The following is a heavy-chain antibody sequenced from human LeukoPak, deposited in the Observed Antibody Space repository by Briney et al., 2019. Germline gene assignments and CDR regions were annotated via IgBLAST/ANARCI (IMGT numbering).Heavy chain of an antibody. CDR2: ISSSSSYI. D-gene: IGHD1-7*01. Sequence: PGGSLRLSCAASGFTFSSYSMNWVRQAPGKGLEWVSSISSSSSYIYYADSVKGRFTISRDNAKNSLYLQMNSLRAEDTAVYYCARDRRNWNYFYYYYYMDVWGKGTTVTVSS. CDR1: GFTFSSYS. J-gene: IGHJ6*03. CDR3: ARDRRNWNYFYYYYYMDV. V-gene: IGHV3-21*01.